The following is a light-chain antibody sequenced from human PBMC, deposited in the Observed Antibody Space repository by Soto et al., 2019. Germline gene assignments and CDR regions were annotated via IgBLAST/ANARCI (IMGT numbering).Light chain of an antibody. V-gene: IGLV3-21*02. CDR3: QVWAGGTDHLYV. J-gene: IGLJ1*01. Sequence: SYELTQPPSVSVAPGQTARITCGGNNIGGKTVHWYQQRPGQAPVLVVYDDSDRPSGIPERFSGSNSGNTATLTISRVEAGDEADYYCQVWAGGTDHLYVFGNGTKVTVI. CDR2: DDS. CDR1: NIGGKT.